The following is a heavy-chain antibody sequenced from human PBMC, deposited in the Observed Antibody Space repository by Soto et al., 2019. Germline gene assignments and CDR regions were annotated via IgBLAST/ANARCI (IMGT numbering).Heavy chain of an antibody. CDR1: GFSFSNHA. D-gene: IGHD6-19*01. CDR2: IIDDGGRA. CDR3: ARDKMEQWLGGGYLDY. V-gene: IGHV3-23*01. Sequence: EVQLLESGGGLVQPGGSLRLSCSASGFSFSNHAMSWVRQAPGKGLEWVSAIIDDGGRAYYADSVKGRFTISRDNYRNTLSLQTPSLRVEDTAVYYCARDKMEQWLGGGYLDYWGQGTQVTVSS. J-gene: IGHJ4*02.